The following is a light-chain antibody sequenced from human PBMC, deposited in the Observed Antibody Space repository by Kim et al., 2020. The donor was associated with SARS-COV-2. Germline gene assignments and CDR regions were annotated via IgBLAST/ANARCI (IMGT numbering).Light chain of an antibody. CDR2: IND. V-gene: IGLV1-40*01. CDR1: SSNIGAGYV. CDR3: QSYDSSLSAYV. J-gene: IGLJ1*01. Sequence: QSVLTQPPSVSGAPGQRVTISCTGSSSNIGAGYVVHWYYQLPGTAPKLLIYINDNRPSGVPDRFSGSKSGTSASLAITGLQDEDEADYYCQSYDSSLSAYVFGTGTKVTVL.